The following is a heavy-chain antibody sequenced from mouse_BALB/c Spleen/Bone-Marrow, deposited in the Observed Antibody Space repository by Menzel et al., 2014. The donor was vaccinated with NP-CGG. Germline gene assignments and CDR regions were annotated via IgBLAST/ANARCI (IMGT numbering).Heavy chain of an antibody. Sequence: EVQGVESGGGLVQPGGSLKLSCAASGFTFSSYGMSWVRQTPDKRLELVATFNSNGGSTYYPDSVKGRFTISRDNAKNTLYLQMSSLKSEDTAMYYCARDGYYVFYAMDYWGQGTSVTVSS. V-gene: IGHV5-6-3*01. J-gene: IGHJ4*01. D-gene: IGHD2-3*01. CDR3: ARDGYYVFYAMDY. CDR2: FNSNGGST. CDR1: GFTFSSYG.